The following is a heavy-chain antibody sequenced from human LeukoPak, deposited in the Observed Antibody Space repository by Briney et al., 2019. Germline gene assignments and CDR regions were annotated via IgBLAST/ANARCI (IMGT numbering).Heavy chain of an antibody. D-gene: IGHD1-26*01. CDR2: ISGSGRRT. CDR1: GFTFNTFA. V-gene: IGHV3-23*01. CDR3: ARAIGRFFDY. Sequence: GGSLRLSCAASGFTFNTFAMNWVRQAPGKGLEWVSGISGSGRRTFYGDSVKGRFTISRDNSKSTLYLQMNSLRDEDTAAYYCARAIGRFFDYWGQGTLVTVSS. J-gene: IGHJ4*02.